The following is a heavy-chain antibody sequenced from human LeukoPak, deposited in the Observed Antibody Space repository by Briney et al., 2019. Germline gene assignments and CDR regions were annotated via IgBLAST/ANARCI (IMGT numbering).Heavy chain of an antibody. V-gene: IGHV4-59*08. CDR3: ARYYCSGGSCYHPGFDY. CDR1: GGSLSTYY. CDR2: IYYSGST. D-gene: IGHD2-15*01. J-gene: IGHJ4*02. Sequence: PSETLSLTCTVSGGSLSTYYWSWIRQPPGKGLEWIGYIYYSGSTNYNPSLKSRVTISVDTSKHQFSLKLSSVTAADTAVYYCARYYCSGGSCYHPGFDYWGQGTLVTVSS.